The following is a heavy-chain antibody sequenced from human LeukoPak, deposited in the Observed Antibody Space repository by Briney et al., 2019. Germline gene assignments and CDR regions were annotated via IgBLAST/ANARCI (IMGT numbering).Heavy chain of an antibody. CDR3: ARDIYDSGRGGFDM. V-gene: IGHV3-7*03. Sequence: PGGSLRLSCAASGFMFSTYWMGWVRQTPGKGLEWVANIKDDGSVKYYVDSMKGRIIISRENAKNSLYLQMNSLRAEDTAVYYCARDIYDSGRGGFDMWGQGTVVTVSS. D-gene: IGHD3-10*01. CDR2: IKDDGSVK. CDR1: GFMFSTYW. J-gene: IGHJ3*02.